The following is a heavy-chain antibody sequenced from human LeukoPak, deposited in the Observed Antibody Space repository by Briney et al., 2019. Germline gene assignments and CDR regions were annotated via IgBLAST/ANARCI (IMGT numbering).Heavy chain of an antibody. CDR1: GFTFSDYY. CDR3: XXXEGGXCSSTSCYXFDY. J-gene: IGHJ4*02. Sequence: GGSLRLSCAASGFTFSDYYMSWIRQAPGKGLEWVSYISSSGSTIYYADSVKGRFTISRDNAKNSLYLQMNSLRAEDTAVYYCXXXEGGXCSSTSCYXFDYWGQGTLVTVSS. V-gene: IGHV3-11*04. D-gene: IGHD2-2*01. CDR2: ISSSGSTI.